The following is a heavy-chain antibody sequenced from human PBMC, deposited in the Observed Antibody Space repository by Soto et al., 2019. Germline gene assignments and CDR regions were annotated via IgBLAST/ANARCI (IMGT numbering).Heavy chain of an antibody. CDR2: IYHSGST. J-gene: IGHJ5*02. CDR1: GGSISSGGYS. D-gene: IGHD3-22*01. Sequence: SETLSLTCAVSGGSISSGGYSWSWIRHPPGKGLEWIGYIYHSGSTYYNPSLKSRVTISVDRSKNQFSLKLSSVTAADTAVYYCARDYYDSSGYRTENWFDPWGQGTLVTVSS. V-gene: IGHV4-30-2*01. CDR3: ARDYYDSSGYRTENWFDP.